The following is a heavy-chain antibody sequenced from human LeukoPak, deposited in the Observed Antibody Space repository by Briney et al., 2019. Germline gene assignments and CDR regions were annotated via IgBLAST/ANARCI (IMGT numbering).Heavy chain of an antibody. Sequence: PGGSLRLSCAASGFTFSSFEMNWVRQAPGKGLEWVSYISSSGSTIYYADSVKGRFTISRDNAKNSLYLQMNSLRAEDTAVYYCARWGYCSSTSCFSYYYYSMDVWGQGTTVTVSS. CDR3: ARWGYCSSTSCFSYYYYSMDV. CDR1: GFTFSSFE. D-gene: IGHD2-2*01. V-gene: IGHV3-48*03. J-gene: IGHJ6*02. CDR2: ISSSGSTI.